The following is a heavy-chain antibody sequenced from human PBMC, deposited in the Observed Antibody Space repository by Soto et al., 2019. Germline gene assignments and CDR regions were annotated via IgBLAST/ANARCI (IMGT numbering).Heavy chain of an antibody. Sequence: QVQLVQSGTEVKKPGASVKISCKASGYTFNKYYIHWVRQAPGQGLEWMGIINPDGGRTSYAQKFQDRVIMTRDTSTSTVYMELSSLRSDDTAIYYCARDFERRGTIFGVVMLWMYNWLDTWGQGTLVTVSS. CDR2: INPDGGRT. V-gene: IGHV1-46*02. J-gene: IGHJ5*02. CDR1: GYTFNKYY. CDR3: ARDFERRGTIFGVVMLWMYNWLDT. D-gene: IGHD3-3*01.